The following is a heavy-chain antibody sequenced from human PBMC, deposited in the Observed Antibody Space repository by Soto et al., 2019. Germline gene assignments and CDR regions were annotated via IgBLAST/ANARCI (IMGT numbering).Heavy chain of an antibody. CDR2: IYYSGST. D-gene: IGHD3-10*01. CDR1: GGSISSSSYY. CDR3: ARVPRGGKKIDY. V-gene: IGHV4-39*07. Sequence: PSETLSLTCTVSGGSISSSSYYWGWIRKPPGKGLEWIGSIYYSGSTYYNPSHKSRVTISVDTSKNQFSLKLSSVTAADTAVYYCARVPRGGKKIDYWGQGTLVTVSS. J-gene: IGHJ4*02.